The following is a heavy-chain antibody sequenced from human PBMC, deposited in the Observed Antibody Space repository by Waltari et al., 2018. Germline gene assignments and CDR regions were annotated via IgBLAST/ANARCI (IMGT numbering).Heavy chain of an antibody. CDR3: AAQPHCSGGSCYRRTYYYYMDV. D-gene: IGHD2-15*01. J-gene: IGHJ6*03. CDR2: IYYSGST. V-gene: IGHV4-59*01. Sequence: QVQLQESGPGLVKPSETLSLTCTVSGGSISSYYWSWIRQPPGKGLEWIGYIYYSGSTNYTPSLNSRVTISVDTSKNQFSLKLSSVTAAYTAVYYCAAQPHCSGGSCYRRTYYYYMDVWGKGTTVTVSS. CDR1: GGSISSYY.